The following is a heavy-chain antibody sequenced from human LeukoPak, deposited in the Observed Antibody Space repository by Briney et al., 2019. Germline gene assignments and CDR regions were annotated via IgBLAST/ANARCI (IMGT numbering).Heavy chain of an antibody. D-gene: IGHD5-18*01. V-gene: IGHV4-59*08. J-gene: IGHJ4*02. CDR3: ARTDTAMAFDY. Sequence: ASETLSLTCTVSGGSISSYYWSWIRQPPGKGLEWIGYIYYSGSTNYNPSLKSRVTISVDTSKNQFSLKLSSVTAADTAVYYCARTDTAMAFDYWGQGALVTVSS. CDR1: GGSISSYY. CDR2: IYYSGST.